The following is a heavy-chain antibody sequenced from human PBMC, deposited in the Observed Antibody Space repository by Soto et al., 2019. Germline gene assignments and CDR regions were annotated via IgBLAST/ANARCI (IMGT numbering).Heavy chain of an antibody. CDR3: ARSSLTSLPMVRGGFNWFDP. J-gene: IGHJ5*02. D-gene: IGHD3-10*01. Sequence: QVQLVQSGAEVKKPGSSVKVSCKASGGTFSSYAISWVRQAPGQGLEWMGGIIPIFGTANYAQKFQGRVTITADESTSTAYMELSSLRSEDTAVYYCARSSLTSLPMVRGGFNWFDPWGQGTLVTVSS. CDR1: GGTFSSYA. CDR2: IIPIFGTA. V-gene: IGHV1-69*01.